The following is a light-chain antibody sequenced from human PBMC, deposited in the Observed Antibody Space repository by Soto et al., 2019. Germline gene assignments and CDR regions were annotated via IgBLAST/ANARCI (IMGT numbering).Light chain of an antibody. CDR3: CSYAGSATLL. CDR2: EGS. J-gene: IGLJ2*01. V-gene: IGLV2-23*01. CDR1: SSDVGSYNL. Sequence: QSALTQPASVSGSPGQSITISCTGTSSDVGSYNLVSWYQQQPGKAPKVMIYEGSERPSGVSNRFSGSKSGNTASLTISGLQAEDEADYYCCSYAGSATLLFGGGTKLTVL.